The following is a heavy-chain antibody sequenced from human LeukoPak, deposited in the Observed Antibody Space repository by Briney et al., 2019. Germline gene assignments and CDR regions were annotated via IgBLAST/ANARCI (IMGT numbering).Heavy chain of an antibody. D-gene: IGHD4-17*01. Sequence: PGGSLRLSCTVSGFTFSDYEMNWVRQASGKGLEWVAYISSGSGVTIYFADSVKGRFIISTDNAKNSLSLQMNSLTAEDTGFYSCVRRLRLDYWGQGPLVTVSS. CDR3: VRRLRLDY. J-gene: IGHJ4*02. CDR2: ISSGSGVTI. V-gene: IGHV3-48*03. CDR1: GFTFSDYE.